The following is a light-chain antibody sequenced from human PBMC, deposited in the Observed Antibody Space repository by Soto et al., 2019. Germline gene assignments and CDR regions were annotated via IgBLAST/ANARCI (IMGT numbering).Light chain of an antibody. CDR3: QQYNSYWWT. CDR1: QSISSW. Sequence: DIQMTQSPSTLSASVGDRVTITCRASQSISSWLAWYQQKPGKAPKLLIYKASSLESGVPSRFSGSGSGTEFTLTISSLQPDDFAIYYCQQYNSYWWTFGQGTKVDIK. V-gene: IGKV1-5*03. CDR2: KAS. J-gene: IGKJ1*01.